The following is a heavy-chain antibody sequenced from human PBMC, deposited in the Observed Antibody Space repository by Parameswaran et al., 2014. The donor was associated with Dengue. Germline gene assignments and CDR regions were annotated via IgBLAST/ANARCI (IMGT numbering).Heavy chain of an antibody. CDR2: ISSSSSTI. D-gene: IGHD3-3*01. Sequence: KWIRQPPGKGLEWVSYISSSSSTIYYADSVKGRFTISRDNAKNSLYLQMNSLRAEDTAVYYCARAEYDFWSGYFKIRGNTDYFDYWGQGTLVTVSS. V-gene: IGHV3-48*04. J-gene: IGHJ4*02. CDR3: ARAEYDFWSGYFKIRGNTDYFDY.